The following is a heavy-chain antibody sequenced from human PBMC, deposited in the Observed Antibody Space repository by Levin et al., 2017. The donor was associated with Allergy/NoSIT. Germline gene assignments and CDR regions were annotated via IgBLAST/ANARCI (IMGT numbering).Heavy chain of an antibody. D-gene: IGHD2-2*02. CDR3: ARDRYTTRLNYGLDV. J-gene: IGHJ6*02. CDR2: IISSSTYI. V-gene: IGHV3-21*01. CDR1: GFTFSSYS. Sequence: GGSLRLSCAASGFTFSSYSMNWVRQAPGKGLEWVSSIISSSTYINYADSVKGRFTISRDNAKNSLFLQMNSLRAEDTAVYYCARDRYTTRLNYGLDVWGQGTTVTVSS.